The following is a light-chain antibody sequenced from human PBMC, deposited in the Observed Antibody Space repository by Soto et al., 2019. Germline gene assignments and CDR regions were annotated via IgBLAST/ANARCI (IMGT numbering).Light chain of an antibody. CDR3: LQYNSYPRT. CDR1: QGIRND. CDR2: AAS. V-gene: IGKV1-17*01. Sequence: DIQMTQSPSSLSASVGDRVTFTCRASQGIRNDLGWYQQKPGKSPKRLIYAASSLQSGVPSRFSGSGTEFSRAFTLTISSLQPEDFATYYCLQYNSYPRTFGQVTKLEIK. J-gene: IGKJ2*01.